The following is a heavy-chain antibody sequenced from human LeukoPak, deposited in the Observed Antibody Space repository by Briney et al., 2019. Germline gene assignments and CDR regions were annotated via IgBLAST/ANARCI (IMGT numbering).Heavy chain of an antibody. V-gene: IGHV4-39*07. Sequence: KPSETLSLTCTVSGGSISSSSYYWGWIRQPPGKGLEWIGSIYYSGSTYYNPSLKSRVTISVDTSKNQFSLKLSSVTAADTAVYYCASSAEKDTAMALPGEIDYWGQGTLVTVSS. J-gene: IGHJ4*02. CDR1: GGSISSSSYY. D-gene: IGHD5-18*01. CDR3: ASSAEKDTAMALPGEIDY. CDR2: IYYSGST.